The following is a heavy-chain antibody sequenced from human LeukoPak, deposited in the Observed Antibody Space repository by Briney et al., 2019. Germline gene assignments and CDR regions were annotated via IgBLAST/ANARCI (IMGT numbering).Heavy chain of an antibody. J-gene: IGHJ4*02. CDR3: ARGPPVGGY. CDR1: GGSFSGYY. CDR2: INHSGST. Sequence: KPSETLSLTCAVYGGSFSGYYWSWIRRPPGKGLEWIGEINHSGSTNYNPSLKSRVTISVDTSKNQFSLKLSSVTAADTAVYYCARGPPVGGYWGQGTLVTVSS. V-gene: IGHV4-34*01. D-gene: IGHD3-3*01.